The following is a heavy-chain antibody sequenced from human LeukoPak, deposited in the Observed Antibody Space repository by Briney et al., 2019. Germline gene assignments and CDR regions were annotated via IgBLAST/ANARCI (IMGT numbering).Heavy chain of an antibody. Sequence: PGGSLRLSCAASVFTFSSYSMNWVRQAPGKGLEWVSSISGSSSTIYYADSVKGRFTISRDNAKNSLYLQMNSLRAEDTAVYYCARDRGYFSVWGQGTTVTVSS. J-gene: IGHJ6*02. CDR2: ISGSSSTI. V-gene: IGHV3-21*01. CDR3: ARDRGYFSV. CDR1: VFTFSSYS. D-gene: IGHD2/OR15-2a*01.